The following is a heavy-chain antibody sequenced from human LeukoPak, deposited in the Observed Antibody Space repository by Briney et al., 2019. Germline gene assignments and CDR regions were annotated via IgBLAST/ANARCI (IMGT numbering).Heavy chain of an antibody. J-gene: IGHJ4*02. D-gene: IGHD2-15*01. V-gene: IGHV3-64*01. Sequence: GGSLRLSCAASGFTFITYAMHWVREAPGKGLEYVSPISTNGGGTYYANSVKGRFNISRDNSKNTLHLQMGSLRAEDMAVYYCARYCNGGSCYSGYDYWGQGTLVTVSS. CDR3: ARYCNGGSCYSGYDY. CDR2: ISTNGGGT. CDR1: GFTFITYA.